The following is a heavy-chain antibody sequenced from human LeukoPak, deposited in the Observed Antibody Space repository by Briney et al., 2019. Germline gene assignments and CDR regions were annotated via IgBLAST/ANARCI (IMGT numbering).Heavy chain of an antibody. CDR1: GYTFTGYY. Sequence: GASVKVSCKASGYTFTGYYMHWVRQAPGQGLEWMGWINPNSGGTNYAQKFQGRVTMTRDTSISTAYMELSRLRSDDTAVYYCARLFVSEATEAVDYWGQGTLVTVSS. D-gene: IGHD1-26*01. CDR2: INPNSGGT. J-gene: IGHJ4*02. CDR3: ARLFVSEATEAVDY. V-gene: IGHV1-2*02.